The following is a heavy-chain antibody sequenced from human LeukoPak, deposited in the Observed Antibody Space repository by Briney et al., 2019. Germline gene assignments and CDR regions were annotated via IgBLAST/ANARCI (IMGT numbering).Heavy chain of an antibody. D-gene: IGHD7-27*01. CDR3: ARESYWGSGLKGFDS. J-gene: IGHJ4*02. CDR1: GFTLTGYS. V-gene: IGHV3-48*02. CDR2: ISRDSSNI. Sequence: PGGSLRLSCVASGFTLTGYSINWVRQAPGKGLEWVSYISRDSSNIYYADSVKGRFTISRDNAKNSLYLQVNSLRDEDTAVYYCARESYWGSGLKGFDSWGQGTLVTVSS.